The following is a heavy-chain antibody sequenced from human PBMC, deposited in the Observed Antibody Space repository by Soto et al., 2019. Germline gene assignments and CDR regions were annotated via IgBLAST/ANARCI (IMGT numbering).Heavy chain of an antibody. CDR1: GYTFTTYS. CDR3: ARDIFGLLTLGVSDF. D-gene: IGHD3-10*02. J-gene: IGHJ4*02. Sequence: ASVKVSCKASGYTFTTYSIHWVRQAPGQRLEWMGWVNAENGNTKYSQKFQGRVTITIDTSASTAYMEMSSLRSEDTAVYYCARDIFGLLTLGVSDFWGQGTLVTVSS. V-gene: IGHV1-3*01. CDR2: VNAENGNT.